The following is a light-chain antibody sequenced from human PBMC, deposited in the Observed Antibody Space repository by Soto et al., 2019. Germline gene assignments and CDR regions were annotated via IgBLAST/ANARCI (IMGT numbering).Light chain of an antibody. CDR2: GPS. J-gene: IGKJ1*01. CDR1: QSVSSRY. CDR3: QQYAISRT. Sequence: SQSLATVSVPPAETATLSCRASQSVSSRYLAWYQQRPGQAPRLLIYGPSTRATGIPDRFSGSGSGTDFTLTISRLEPEDFAVYYCQQYAISRTFGQGTNV. V-gene: IGKV3-20*01.